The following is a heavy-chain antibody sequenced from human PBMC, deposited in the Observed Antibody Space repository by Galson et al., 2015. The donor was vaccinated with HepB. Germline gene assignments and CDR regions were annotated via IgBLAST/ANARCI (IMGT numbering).Heavy chain of an antibody. CDR1: GFTFSSYA. V-gene: IGHV3-23*01. D-gene: IGHD3-3*01. CDR2: ISGSGGST. CDR3: AKDESRRRFLEWLSH. Sequence: SLRLSCAASGFTFSSYAMSWVRQAPGKGLEWVSAISGSGGSTYYADSVKGRFTISRDNSKNTLYLQMNSLRAEDTAVYYCAKDESRRRFLEWLSHWGQGTLVTVSS. J-gene: IGHJ4*02.